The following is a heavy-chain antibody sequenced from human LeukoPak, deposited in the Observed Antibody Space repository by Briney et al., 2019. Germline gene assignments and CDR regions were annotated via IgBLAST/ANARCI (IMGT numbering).Heavy chain of an antibody. Sequence: GGSLRLSCADSGFTFSTYWMSWVRQAPGKGLEWVSSISSSSSYIYYADSVKGRFTISRDNAKNSLYLQMNSLRAEDTAVYYCARGLLKVGARAPGDAFDIWGQGTMVTVSS. V-gene: IGHV3-21*01. D-gene: IGHD1-26*01. CDR2: ISSSSSYI. CDR1: GFTFSTYW. CDR3: ARGLLKVGARAPGDAFDI. J-gene: IGHJ3*02.